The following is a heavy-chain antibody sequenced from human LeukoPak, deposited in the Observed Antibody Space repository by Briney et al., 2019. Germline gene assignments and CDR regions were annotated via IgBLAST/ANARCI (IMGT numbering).Heavy chain of an antibody. CDR1: GGSISSYY. CDR3: ARWVIAVAGDYFDY. V-gene: IGHV4-4*07. D-gene: IGHD6-19*01. J-gene: IGHJ4*02. CDR2: IYTSGST. Sequence: PSETRSLTCTVSGGSISSYYWSWIRQPAGKGLEWIGRIYTSGSTNYNPSLKSRVTMSVDTSKNQFSLKLSSVTAADTAVYYCARWVIAVAGDYFDYWGQGTLVTVSS.